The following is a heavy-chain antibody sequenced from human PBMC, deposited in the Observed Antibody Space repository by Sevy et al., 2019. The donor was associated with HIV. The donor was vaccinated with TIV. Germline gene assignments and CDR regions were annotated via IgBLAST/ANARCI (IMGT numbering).Heavy chain of an antibody. CDR3: ARNTVTRDTSDY. CDR2: IYYSGST. Sequence: SETLSLTCTVSGGSISSSSYYWGWIRQPPGKGLEWFGSIYYSGSTYYNPSLKSRVTISVDTSKNQFSLKLSSVTAADTAVYYCARNTVTRDTSDYWGQGTLVTVSS. J-gene: IGHJ4*02. D-gene: IGHD4-17*01. V-gene: IGHV4-39*01. CDR1: GGSISSSSYY.